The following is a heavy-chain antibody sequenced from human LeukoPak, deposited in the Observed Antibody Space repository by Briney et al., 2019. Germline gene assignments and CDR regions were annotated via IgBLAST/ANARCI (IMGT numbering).Heavy chain of an antibody. CDR2: IFYSGST. D-gene: IGHD3-16*01. J-gene: IGHJ4*02. CDR3: ARDPYGYGGYFDY. CDR1: GGSISTFY. V-gene: IGHV4-59*01. Sequence: SETLSLTCTVSGGSISTFYWSWIRQPPGKGLEWIGYIFYSGSTTYNPSLRSRVTISVDTSKNHFSLKLSSVTAADTAVYYCARDPYGYGGYFDYWGQGAVVTVSS.